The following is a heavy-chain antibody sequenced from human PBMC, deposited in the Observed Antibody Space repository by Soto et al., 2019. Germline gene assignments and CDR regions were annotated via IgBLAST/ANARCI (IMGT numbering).Heavy chain of an antibody. CDR2: INPNSGGT. CDR1: GYTFTGYY. D-gene: IGHD2-2*01. Sequence: GASVKVSCKASGYTFTGYYMHWVRQAPGQGLEWMGWINPNSGGTNYAQKFQGWVTMTRDTSISTAYMELSGLRSDDTAVYYCARGGGSSTNAYYYYMDVWGKGTTVTVSS. CDR3: ARGGGSSTNAYYYYMDV. J-gene: IGHJ6*03. V-gene: IGHV1-2*04.